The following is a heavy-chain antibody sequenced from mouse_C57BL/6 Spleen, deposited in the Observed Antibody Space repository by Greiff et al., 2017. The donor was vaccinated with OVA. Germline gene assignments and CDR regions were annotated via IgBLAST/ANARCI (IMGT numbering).Heavy chain of an antibody. CDR2: ISSGSSTI. CDR3: ARPSNYGYFDV. CDR1: GFTFSDYG. Sequence: EVKLEESGGGLVKPGGSLKLSCAASGFTFSDYGMHWVRQAPEKGLEWVAYISSGSSTIYYADTVKGRFTISRDNAKNTLFLQMTSLRSEDTAMYYCARPSNYGYFDVWGTGTTVTVSS. J-gene: IGHJ1*03. V-gene: IGHV5-17*01. D-gene: IGHD2-5*01.